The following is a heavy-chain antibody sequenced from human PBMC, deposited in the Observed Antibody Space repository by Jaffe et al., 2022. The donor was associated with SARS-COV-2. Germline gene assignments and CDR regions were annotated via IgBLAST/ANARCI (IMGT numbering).Heavy chain of an antibody. D-gene: IGHD2-2*01. CDR1: GFTFSSYA. V-gene: IGHV3-30*04. J-gene: IGHJ6*03. Sequence: QVQLVESGGGVVQPGRSLRLSCAASGFTFSSYAMHWVRQAPGKGLEWVAVISYDGSNKYYADSVKGRFTISRDNSKNTLYLQMNSLRAEDTAVYYCARESGDCSSTSCKYYMDVWGKGTTVTVSS. CDR3: ARESGDCSSTSCKYYMDV. CDR2: ISYDGSNK.